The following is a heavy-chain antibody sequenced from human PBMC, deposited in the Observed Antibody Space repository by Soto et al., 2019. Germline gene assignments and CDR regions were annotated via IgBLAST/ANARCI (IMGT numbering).Heavy chain of an antibody. CDR2: IIPIFGTA. CDR1: GGAFSNYA. V-gene: IGHV1-69*01. Sequence: QVQLVQSGAEVRKPGSSVKVSCKASGGAFSNYAISWVRQAPGQGLEWMGGIIPIFGTANYAQKLQGRVTITADESTTTAYMELSSLRSEDTAVYYCAGSFKYGSGTYDAFDIWGQGKVVTVSS. J-gene: IGHJ3*02. CDR3: AGSFKYGSGTYDAFDI. D-gene: IGHD3-10*01.